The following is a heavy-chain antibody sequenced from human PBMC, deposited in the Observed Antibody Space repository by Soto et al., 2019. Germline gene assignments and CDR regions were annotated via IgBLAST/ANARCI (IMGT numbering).Heavy chain of an antibody. CDR3: AKARSMDPEYYGMDV. CDR2: IGGRGGPT. J-gene: IGHJ6*02. D-gene: IGHD3-10*01. Sequence: GGSLRLSCAASGFTFSSYAMSWVRQAPGKGLEWVSSIGGRGGPTYYTDSVKGRFTISRDNSENTLDLQMNILRAEDTAVYYCAKARSMDPEYYGMDVWGQGTTVTVSS. V-gene: IGHV3-23*01. CDR1: GFTFSSYA.